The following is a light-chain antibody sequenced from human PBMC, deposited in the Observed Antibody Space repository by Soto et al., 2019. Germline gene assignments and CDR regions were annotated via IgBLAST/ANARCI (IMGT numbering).Light chain of an antibody. Sequence: QLVLTQSPSASASLGASVKLTCTLSSGHSSYAIAWHQQQPEKGPRYLMKLNSDGSHSKGDGIPDRFSGSSSGAERYLTISSLQSEDEAYYYCQTWGSGIRVVFCGGTKLTVL. CDR3: QTWGSGIRVV. CDR1: SGHSSYA. J-gene: IGLJ2*01. V-gene: IGLV4-69*01. CDR2: LNSDGSH.